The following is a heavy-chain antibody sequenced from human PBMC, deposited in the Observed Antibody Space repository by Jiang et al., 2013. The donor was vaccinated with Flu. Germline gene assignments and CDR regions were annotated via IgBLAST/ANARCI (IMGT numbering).Heavy chain of an antibody. Sequence: KSRVTISVDTSKNQFSLKLSSVTATDTAVYYCARQSMLLWFGDHYWGQGTLVTVSS. V-gene: IGHV4-39*01. J-gene: IGHJ4*02. CDR3: ARQSMLLWFGDHY. D-gene: IGHD3-10*01.